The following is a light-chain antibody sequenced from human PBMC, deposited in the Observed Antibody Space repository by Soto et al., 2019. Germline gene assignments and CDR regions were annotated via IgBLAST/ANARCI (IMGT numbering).Light chain of an antibody. V-gene: IGKV1-33*01. Sequence: DIQMTQSPSSLSASVGDRVTVTCRASQDIGNYLCWYQQKLGKAPKLLIYDASYLGAGVPSRFSGSGSGTYFYFTICSLQRDDFASYYCQQQESLPLTCGGGTNVEIK. CDR1: QDIGNY. CDR2: DAS. CDR3: QQQESLPLT. J-gene: IGKJ4*01.